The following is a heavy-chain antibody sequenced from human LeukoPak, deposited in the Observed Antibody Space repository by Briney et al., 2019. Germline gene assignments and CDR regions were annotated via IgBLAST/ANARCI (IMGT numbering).Heavy chain of an antibody. Sequence: SETLSLTCTVSGGSISSGSYYWSWIRQPAGKGLEWIGRIYTSGSTNYNPSLKSRVTISVDTSKNQFSLKLSSVTAADTAVYYCARPDYGDSRGFDYWGQGTLVTVSS. J-gene: IGHJ4*02. CDR2: IYTSGST. CDR1: GGSISSGSYY. D-gene: IGHD4-17*01. CDR3: ARPDYGDSRGFDY. V-gene: IGHV4-61*02.